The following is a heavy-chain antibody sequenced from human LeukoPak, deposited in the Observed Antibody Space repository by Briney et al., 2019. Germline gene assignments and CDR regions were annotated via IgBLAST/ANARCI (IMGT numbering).Heavy chain of an antibody. V-gene: IGHV4-34*01. CDR3: ANSPIARPFDD. Sequence: SETLSLTCAVYGESFSGYYWSWIRQPPGKGLEWIAEINDSGSTNYNPSLRSRVTISVDTSKNQFSLKLSSVTAADTAVYYCANSPIARPFDDWGQGTLVTVSS. D-gene: IGHD6-13*01. CDR2: INDSGST. CDR1: GESFSGYY. J-gene: IGHJ4*02.